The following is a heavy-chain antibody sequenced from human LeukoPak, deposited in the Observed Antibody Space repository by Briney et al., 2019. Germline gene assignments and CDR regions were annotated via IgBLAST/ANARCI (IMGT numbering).Heavy chain of an antibody. CDR2: IYYSGST. D-gene: IGHD3-10*01. V-gene: IGHV4-59*01. CDR3: TSNRFDYYGSGSYSYRINWFDP. Sequence: SETLSLTCTVSGGSISSYYWSWIRQPPGKGLEWIGYIYYSGSTNYNPSLKSRVTISVDTSKNQFSLKLSSVTAADTAVYYCTSNRFDYYGSGSYSYRINWFDPWGQGTLVTVSS. CDR1: GGSISSYY. J-gene: IGHJ5*02.